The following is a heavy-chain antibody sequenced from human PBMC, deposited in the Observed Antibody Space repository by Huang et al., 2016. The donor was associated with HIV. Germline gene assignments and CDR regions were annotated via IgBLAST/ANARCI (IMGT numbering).Heavy chain of an antibody. D-gene: IGHD6-13*01. CDR3: ASQHIGAAATWF. J-gene: IGHJ4*02. Sequence: QLQLQESGPGQVKPSETLSLTCTVSGDFISSTNYYWGWIRQSPGKGLEWVGSVYQSGSTNDNPSRKSRVTLSVYTSRNQFSLRLNSVTAADTAVYYCASQHIGAAATWFWGRGTQVAVSS. V-gene: IGHV4-39*01. CDR2: VYQSGST. CDR1: GDFISSTNYY.